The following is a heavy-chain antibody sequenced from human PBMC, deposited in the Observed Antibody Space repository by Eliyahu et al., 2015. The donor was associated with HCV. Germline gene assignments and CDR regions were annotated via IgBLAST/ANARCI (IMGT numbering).Heavy chain of an antibody. CDR1: GGSFSGYY. CDR3: ARVRPMINYYFDY. CDR2: INHSGST. Sequence: QVQLQQWGAGLLKPSETLSLTCAVYGGSFSGYYWSWXRQPPGKGLEWIGEINHSGSTNYNPSLKSRVTISVDTSKNQFSLKLSSVTAADTAVYYCARVRPMINYYFDYWGQGTLVTVSS. V-gene: IGHV4-34*01. J-gene: IGHJ4*02. D-gene: IGHD3-22*01.